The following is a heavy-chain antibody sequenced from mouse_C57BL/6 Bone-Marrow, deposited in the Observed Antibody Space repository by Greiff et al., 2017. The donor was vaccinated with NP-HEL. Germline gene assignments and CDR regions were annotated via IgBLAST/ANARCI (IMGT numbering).Heavy chain of an antibody. CDR3: ARGSPLWASYYFDY. CDR1: GFTFSSYA. Sequence: EVKLMESGGGLVKPGGSLKLSCAASGFTFSSYAMSWVRQTPEKRLEWVATISDGGSYTYYPDNVKGRFTISRDNAKNNLYLQMSHLKSEDTAMYYCARGSPLWASYYFDYWGQGTTLTVSS. J-gene: IGHJ2*01. V-gene: IGHV5-4*03. CDR2: ISDGGSYT. D-gene: IGHD4-1*01.